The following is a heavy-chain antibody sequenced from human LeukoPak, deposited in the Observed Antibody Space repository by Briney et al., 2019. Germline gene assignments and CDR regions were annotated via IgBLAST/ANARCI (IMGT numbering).Heavy chain of an antibody. Sequence: GGSLRLSCTASGFTFSAYWIHWVRQVPGKGLVWVSRMNTNGSFTTYADSVKGRFTMSRDNSRNTLYLQMNSLRAEDTATYYCARDYYSAGDSWGQGTLVTVSS. D-gene: IGHD3-10*01. CDR2: MNTNGSFT. J-gene: IGHJ4*02. CDR3: ARDYYSAGDS. V-gene: IGHV3-74*01. CDR1: GFTFSAYW.